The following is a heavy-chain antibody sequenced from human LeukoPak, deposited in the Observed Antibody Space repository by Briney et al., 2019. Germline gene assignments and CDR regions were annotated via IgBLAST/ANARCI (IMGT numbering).Heavy chain of an antibody. CDR1: GFTFSPYS. CDR2: ISGNGANT. J-gene: IGHJ5*02. V-gene: IGHV3-23*01. CDR3: AKGGAVNWFDP. Sequence: PGGSLRLSCAAASGFTFSPYSMTWVRPGPGKGLEWVSTISGNGANTYYGASVKGRFTISRDNSKNTLYLQMNSLRVDDTAVYYCAKGGAVNWFDPWGQGTRVTVSS. D-gene: IGHD6-19*01.